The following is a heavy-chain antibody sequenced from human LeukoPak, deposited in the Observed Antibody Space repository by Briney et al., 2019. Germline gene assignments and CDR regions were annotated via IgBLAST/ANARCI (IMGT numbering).Heavy chain of an antibody. Sequence: SETLSLTCTVSGGSISSYYWSWIRQPPGKGLEWIGYIYYSGSTNYNPSLKSRVTISVDTSKNQFSLKLSSVTAADTAVYYCAREIEYCSSTSCSPIDIWGQGTMVTVSS. D-gene: IGHD2-2*01. CDR2: IYYSGST. J-gene: IGHJ3*02. V-gene: IGHV4-59*12. CDR3: AREIEYCSSTSCSPIDI. CDR1: GGSISSYY.